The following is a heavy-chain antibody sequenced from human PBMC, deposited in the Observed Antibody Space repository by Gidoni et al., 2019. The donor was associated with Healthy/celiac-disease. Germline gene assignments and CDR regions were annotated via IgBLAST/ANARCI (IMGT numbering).Heavy chain of an antibody. CDR3: ATERKVLWFGESPGDY. CDR1: GFTFSSYA. D-gene: IGHD3-10*01. J-gene: IGHJ4*02. Sequence: EVQLLESGGGLVQPGGSLRLSCAASGFTFSSYARSWVRQAPGKGLEWVVVISGSGGSTYYADSVKGRFTISRDNSKNTLYLQMNSLRAEDTAVYYCATERKVLWFGESPGDYWGQGTLVTVSS. CDR2: ISGSGGST. V-gene: IGHV3-23*01.